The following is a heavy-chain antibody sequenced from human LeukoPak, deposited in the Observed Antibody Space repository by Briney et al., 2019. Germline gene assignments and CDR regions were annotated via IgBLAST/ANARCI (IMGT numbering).Heavy chain of an antibody. CDR1: GGSFSGYY. CDR3: ARQAPDYDFWSGPSKQAFDI. V-gene: IGHV4-34*01. J-gene: IGHJ3*02. Sequence: SETLSLTCAVYGGSFSGYYWSWIRQPPGKGLEWIGEINHSGSTNYNPSLKSRVTISVDTSKNQFSLKLSSVTAADTAVYYCARQAPDYDFWSGPSKQAFDIWGQGTMVTVSS. D-gene: IGHD3-3*01. CDR2: INHSGST.